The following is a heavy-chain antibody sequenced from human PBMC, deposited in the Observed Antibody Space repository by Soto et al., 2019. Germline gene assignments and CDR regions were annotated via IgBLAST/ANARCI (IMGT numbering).Heavy chain of an antibody. CDR3: ARVSIIGSYSHFDY. D-gene: IGHD1-26*01. CDR1: GDSVSSNSAA. V-gene: IGHV6-1*01. CDR2: TYYTSKWYN. J-gene: IGHJ4*01. Sequence: PSQTLSLTCVISGDSVSSNSAAWNCIIHSPSRVLEWLARTYYTSKWYNDYAVSVKSRITINADTSKNQFSLQLNSVTPEDTAVYYCARVSIIGSYSHFDYWGQGTLVTVSS.